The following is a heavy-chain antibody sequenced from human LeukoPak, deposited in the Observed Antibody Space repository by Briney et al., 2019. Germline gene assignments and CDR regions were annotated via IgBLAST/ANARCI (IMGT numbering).Heavy chain of an antibody. CDR3: ARAPGLYGDHDY. J-gene: IGHJ4*02. CDR2: IIPIFGTA. CDR1: GGTFSSYA. D-gene: IGHD4-17*01. Sequence: SVKVSCKASGGTFSSYAISWVRQAPGQGLEWMGGIIPIFGTANYAQKFQGRVTITADESTSTAYMELSSLRSDDTAVYYCARAPGLYGDHDYWGQGTLVTVSS. V-gene: IGHV1-69*13.